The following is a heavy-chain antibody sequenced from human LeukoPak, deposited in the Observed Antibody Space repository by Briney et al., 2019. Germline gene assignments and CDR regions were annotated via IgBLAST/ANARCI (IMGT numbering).Heavy chain of an antibody. J-gene: IGHJ6*03. CDR1: GYTFTDYY. Sequence: ASVKVSRKVSGYTFTDYYMHWVQQAPGKGLEWMGLVDPEDGETIYAEKFQGRVTITADTSTDTAYMELSSLRSEDTAVYYCATGKGDYYYYMDVWGKRTTVTVSS. V-gene: IGHV1-69-2*01. CDR3: ATGKGDYYYYMDV. CDR2: VDPEDGET.